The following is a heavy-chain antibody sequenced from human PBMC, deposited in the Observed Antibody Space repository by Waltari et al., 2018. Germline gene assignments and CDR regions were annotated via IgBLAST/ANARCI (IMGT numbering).Heavy chain of an antibody. CDR2: IAYGGST. D-gene: IGHD3-3*01. Sequence: QVQLQESGPGLVKPSETLSLICSVSGDSITNYYWSWVRKPPGKGLEWIGCIAYGGSTRYNPPLKSRATISVDTSKKHFSLRLGSVTSADTAIYYCARSYDFWSGYPLHYWGQGTLVTVSS. V-gene: IGHV4-59*01. CDR3: ARSYDFWSGYPLHY. CDR1: GDSITNYY. J-gene: IGHJ4*02.